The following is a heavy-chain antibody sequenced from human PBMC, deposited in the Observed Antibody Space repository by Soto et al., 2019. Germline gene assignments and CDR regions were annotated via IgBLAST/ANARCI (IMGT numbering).Heavy chain of an antibody. D-gene: IGHD3-22*01. J-gene: IGHJ4*02. CDR1: GFTFSSYA. Sequence: GGSLRLSCAASGFTFSSYAMSWVRQAPGKGLEWVSAIRGSGGSTYYADSVKGRFTISRDNSKNRLYLQMNSLRAEDKAVYYCATAMGSGYYYVTVEASDYWGQGTLVTVSS. CDR3: ATAMGSGYYYVTVEASDY. V-gene: IGHV3-23*01. CDR2: IRGSGGST.